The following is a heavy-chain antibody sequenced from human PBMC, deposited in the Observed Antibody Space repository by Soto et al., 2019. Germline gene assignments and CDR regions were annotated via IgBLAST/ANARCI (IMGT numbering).Heavy chain of an antibody. CDR2: TYYRSKWYN. J-gene: IGHJ6*03. CDR1: GYSVSSNSAA. CDR3: ARDLTGKLGYYYYYYMDV. V-gene: IGHV6-1*01. D-gene: IGHD7-27*01. Sequence: PSQTLSLTCAISGYSVSSNSAAWNWIRQSPSRGLEWLGRTYYRSKWYNDYAVSVKSRITINPDTSKNQFSLQLNSVTPEDTAVYYRARDLTGKLGYYYYYYMDVWGKGTTVTVSS.